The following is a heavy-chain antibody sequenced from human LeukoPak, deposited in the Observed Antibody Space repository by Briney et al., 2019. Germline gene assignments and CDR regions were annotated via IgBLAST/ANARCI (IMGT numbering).Heavy chain of an antibody. J-gene: IGHJ4*02. CDR1: GGSISSSSYY. CDR3: ARVGAWSSSWVLGPDDY. CDR2: IYYSGST. Sequence: PSETLSLTCTVSGGSISSSSYYWGWIRQPPGKGLEWIGSIYYSGSTYYNPSLKSRVTISVDTSKNQFSLKLSSVTAADTAVYYCARVGAWSSSWVLGPDDYWGQGTLVTVSS. V-gene: IGHV4-39*07. D-gene: IGHD6-13*01.